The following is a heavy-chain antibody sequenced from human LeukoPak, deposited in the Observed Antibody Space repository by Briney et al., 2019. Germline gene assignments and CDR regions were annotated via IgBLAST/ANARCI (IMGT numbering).Heavy chain of an antibody. Sequence: ASVKVSCKASGYTFTSYDINWVRQATGQGLEWMGWMNPNSGNTGYAQKFQGRVTITRNTSISTAYMELSSLRSEDTAVYYCARGGYYYYSMDVWGKGTTVTVSS. J-gene: IGHJ6*03. CDR2: MNPNSGNT. V-gene: IGHV1-8*03. CDR3: ARGGYYYYSMDV. CDR1: GYTFTSYD.